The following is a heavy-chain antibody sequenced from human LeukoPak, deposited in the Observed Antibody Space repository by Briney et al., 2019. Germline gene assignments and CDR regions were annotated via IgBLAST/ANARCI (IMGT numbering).Heavy chain of an antibody. Sequence: GGSLRLSCAASGFTFSIYAMSWVRQTPGKGLEWVSSITSRDGTTYYADSVKGRFTISRDNSENALYLQMNSLRAEDSALYYCARDRPNYYGSDGHYYRRDGDYWGQGTLVTVSS. D-gene: IGHD3-22*01. CDR1: GFTFSIYA. V-gene: IGHV3-23*01. CDR3: ARDRPNYYGSDGHYYRRDGDY. CDR2: ITSRDGTT. J-gene: IGHJ4*02.